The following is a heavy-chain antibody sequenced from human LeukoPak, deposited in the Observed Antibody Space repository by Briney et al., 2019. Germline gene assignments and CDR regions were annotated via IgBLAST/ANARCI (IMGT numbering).Heavy chain of an antibody. CDR3: ARVGGGAYHYGMDV. CDR2: IDYSGST. CDR1: GGSISSYY. Sequence: SETLSLTCTVSGGSISSYYWSWIRQPPGKGLEGIGDIDYSGSTNSNPSLKSRVTISVDTSKNQFSLKLSSVTAADTAVYYCARVGGGAYHYGMDVWGQGTTVSVFS. V-gene: IGHV4-59*08. D-gene: IGHD3-16*01. J-gene: IGHJ6*02.